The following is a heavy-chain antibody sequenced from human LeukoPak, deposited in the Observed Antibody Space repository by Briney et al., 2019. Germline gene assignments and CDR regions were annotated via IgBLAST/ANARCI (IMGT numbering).Heavy chain of an antibody. CDR3: ARCGTYSSSVTEFDP. V-gene: IGHV3-30*04. CDR1: GFTFSSYA. D-gene: IGHD6-6*01. J-gene: IGHJ5*02. CDR2: ISYDGSNK. Sequence: GGSLRLSCAASGFTFSSYAMHWVRQAPGKGLEWVAVISYDGSNKYYADSVKGRFTISRDNSKDTLYLQMNSLRAEDTAVYYCARCGTYSSSVTEFDPWGQGTLVTVSS.